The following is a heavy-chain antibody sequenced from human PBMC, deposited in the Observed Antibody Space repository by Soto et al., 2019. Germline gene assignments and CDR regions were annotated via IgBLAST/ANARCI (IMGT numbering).Heavy chain of an antibody. CDR1: GFTFSSYW. Sequence: PGGSLRLSCAASGFTFSSYWMSWVRQAPGKGLEWVANIKQDGSEKYYVDSVKGRFTISRDNAKNSLYLQMNSLRAEDTAVYYCARDSADPNWNDVYYYYYMDVWGKGTTVTVSS. CDR3: ARDSADPNWNDVYYYYYMDV. D-gene: IGHD1-20*01. V-gene: IGHV3-7*01. CDR2: IKQDGSEK. J-gene: IGHJ6*03.